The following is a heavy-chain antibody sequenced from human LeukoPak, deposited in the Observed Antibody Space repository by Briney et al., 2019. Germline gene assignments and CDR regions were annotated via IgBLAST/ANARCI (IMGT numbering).Heavy chain of an antibody. CDR3: AKDQDSGKYYVRHFQH. J-gene: IGHJ1*01. CDR2: ISYDGSKK. Sequence: GGSLRLSCAAPGFAFSNYGMHWVRQAPGKGLEWVVVISYDGSKKFYADSVKGRFTISRDNSKNTLYLQMDSLRAEDTAVYYCAKDQDSGKYYVRHFQHWGQGTLVTVSS. CDR1: GFAFSNYG. D-gene: IGHD1-26*01. V-gene: IGHV3-30*18.